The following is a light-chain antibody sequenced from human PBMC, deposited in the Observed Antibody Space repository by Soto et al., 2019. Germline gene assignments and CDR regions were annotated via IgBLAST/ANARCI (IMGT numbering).Light chain of an antibody. J-gene: IGLJ3*02. CDR1: SSDVGGYNY. V-gene: IGLV2-14*01. Sequence: QSALTQPASVSGSPGQSITISCTGTSSDVGGYNYVSWYQHHPGKAPKLMIYEVSNRPSGVSNRFSGSKSGNTASLTISGLQAEDEADYYCSSYRSSTWVFGAGTKVTVL. CDR2: EVS. CDR3: SSYRSSTWV.